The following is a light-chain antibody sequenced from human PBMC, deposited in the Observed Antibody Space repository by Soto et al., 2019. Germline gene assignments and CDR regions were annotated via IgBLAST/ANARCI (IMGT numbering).Light chain of an antibody. Sequence: DIQMTQSPSTLSASVGDRVTITCRASQSISSWLAWYQQKPGKAPKLLIYKAPSLESGVPSRFSGSGSGTEFTLTIRRLQPDEFATYSCQQYNSYSHTCGQGTKLEIK. CDR1: QSISSW. CDR3: QQYNSYSHT. V-gene: IGKV1-5*03. J-gene: IGKJ2*01. CDR2: KAP.